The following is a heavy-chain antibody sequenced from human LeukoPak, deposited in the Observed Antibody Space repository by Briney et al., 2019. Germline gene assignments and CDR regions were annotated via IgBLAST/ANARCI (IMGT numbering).Heavy chain of an antibody. CDR2: IYSGGST. D-gene: IGHD4-17*01. Sequence: GGSLRLSCAASGFTVSSNYMSWVRQAPGKGLEWVSVIYSGGSTYYADSVKGRFTISRDNSKNTLYLQMNSLRAENTAVYYCARRLGTTDYYYYMDVWGKGTTVTVSS. CDR1: GFTVSSNY. J-gene: IGHJ6*03. CDR3: ARRLGTTDYYYYMDV. V-gene: IGHV3-53*01.